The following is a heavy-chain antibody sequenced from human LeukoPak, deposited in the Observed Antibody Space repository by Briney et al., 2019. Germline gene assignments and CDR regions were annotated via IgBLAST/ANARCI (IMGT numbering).Heavy chain of an antibody. Sequence: ASVKVSCKAYGYTFTGYYMHWVRQAPGQGVELMGWINPNSGGTNYAQKFQGRVTMTTDTSTSSAYMELRSLRSDDTAVYYCARAKLLLLPRDYWGQGTLVTVSS. V-gene: IGHV1-2*02. J-gene: IGHJ4*02. D-gene: IGHD3-10*01. CDR2: INPNSGGT. CDR3: ARAKLLLLPRDY. CDR1: GYTFTGYY.